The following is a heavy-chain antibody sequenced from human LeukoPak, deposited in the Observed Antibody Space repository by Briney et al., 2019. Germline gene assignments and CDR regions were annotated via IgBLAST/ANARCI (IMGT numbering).Heavy chain of an antibody. CDR2: FDPEDGET. J-gene: IGHJ3*02. V-gene: IGHV1-24*01. CDR1: GYTLTELS. D-gene: IGHD3-10*01. Sequence: GASVKVSCKVSGYTLTELSMHWVRQAPGKGLEWMGRFDPEDGETIYAQKFQGRVTMTEDTSTNTAYMELRSLRSDDTAVYYCARDKISGRRGAFDIWGQGTMVTVSS. CDR3: ARDKISGRRGAFDI.